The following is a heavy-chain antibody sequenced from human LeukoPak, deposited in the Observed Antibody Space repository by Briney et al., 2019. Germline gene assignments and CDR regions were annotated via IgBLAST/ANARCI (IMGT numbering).Heavy chain of an antibody. D-gene: IGHD3-22*01. CDR1: GFTFSSYG. J-gene: IGHJ4*02. V-gene: IGHV3-30*03. CDR3: ASNSYDSSGYYYS. Sequence: GGSLRLSCAASGFTFSSYGIHWVRQAPGKGLEWVAVISSDGSYKYYADSVKGRFTISRDNSKNTLYLQMNSLRAEDTAVYYCASNSYDSSGYYYSWGQGTLVTVSS. CDR2: ISSDGSYK.